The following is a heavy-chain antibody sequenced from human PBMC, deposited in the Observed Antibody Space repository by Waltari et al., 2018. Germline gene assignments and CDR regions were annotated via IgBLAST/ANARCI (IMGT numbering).Heavy chain of an antibody. CDR2: IIPVLDLS. CDR3: AIDLYSSSCPGY. Sequence: QVQLVQSGAEVKKPGSSVKVSCEPSGGTFSTYTISWVRQAPGQGLEWMGRIIPVLDLSNYAQKFQGRVTITADKSTSTAYMGLSSLRSEDTAVYYCAIDLYSSSCPGYWGQGTLVTVSS. CDR1: GGTFSTYT. J-gene: IGHJ4*02. V-gene: IGHV1-69*08. D-gene: IGHD6-13*01.